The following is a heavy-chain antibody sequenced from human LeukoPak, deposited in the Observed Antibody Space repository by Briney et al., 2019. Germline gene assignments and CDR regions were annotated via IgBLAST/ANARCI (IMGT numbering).Heavy chain of an antibody. CDR2: INPSSGGT. Sequence: ASLQVSCKASGYTFTGYYMHWVRQAPGQGLEWMGWINPSSGGTNYAQEFQGRVTMIRDTSISTAHMELSRLRSDDTAVYYCARGNYDFWSGYAFDYWGQGTLVTV. J-gene: IGHJ4*02. D-gene: IGHD3-3*01. CDR3: ARGNYDFWSGYAFDY. V-gene: IGHV1-2*02. CDR1: GYTFTGYY.